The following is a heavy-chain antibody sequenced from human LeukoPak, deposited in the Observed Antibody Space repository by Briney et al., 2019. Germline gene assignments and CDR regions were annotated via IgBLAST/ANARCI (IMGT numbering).Heavy chain of an antibody. V-gene: IGHV3-74*01. D-gene: IGHD6-19*01. CDR3: ARPGIALAGDY. CDR2: INNDGSLT. J-gene: IGHJ4*02. CDR1: GFTFSSYW. Sequence: GGSLRLSCAASGFTFSSYWMHWVRQTPGKGLVWVSRINNDGSLTNYADSVKGRFTISRDNAKNTLYLQMNSLRAEDTAVYYCARPGIALAGDYWGQGALVTVSS.